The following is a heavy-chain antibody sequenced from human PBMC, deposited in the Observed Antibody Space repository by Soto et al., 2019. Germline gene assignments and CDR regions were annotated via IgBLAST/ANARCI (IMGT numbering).Heavy chain of an antibody. D-gene: IGHD2-21*01. CDR3: ARGPPLLW. V-gene: IGHV4-59*01. J-gene: IGHJ4*02. Sequence: PSETLSLTCTVSGASISTYYWSWIRQPPGKGLEWIGYISYSGSTNYNPSLKSRVTISFDASKNEISLQVRSATAADAAVYYCARGPPLLWWSQGTLVTVSS. CDR1: GASISTYY. CDR2: ISYSGST.